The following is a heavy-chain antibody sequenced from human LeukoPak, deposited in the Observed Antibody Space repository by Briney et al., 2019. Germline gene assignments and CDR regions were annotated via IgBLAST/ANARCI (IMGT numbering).Heavy chain of an antibody. V-gene: IGHV1-46*01. CDR3: AREGGSIDWFDP. Sequence: GASVKVSCKASGYTFTSYYMHWVRQAPGQGLEWMGIINPSGGSTSYAQKFQGRVTITADESTSTAYMELSSLRSEDTAVYYCAREGGSIDWFDPWGQGTLVTVSS. D-gene: IGHD3-16*01. J-gene: IGHJ5*02. CDR2: INPSGGST. CDR1: GYTFTSYY.